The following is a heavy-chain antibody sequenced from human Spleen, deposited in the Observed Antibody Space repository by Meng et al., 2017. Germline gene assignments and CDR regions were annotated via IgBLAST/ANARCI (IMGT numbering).Heavy chain of an antibody. D-gene: IGHD4-11*01. CDR2: INHSGST. CDR3: ARGPTTMAHDFDY. V-gene: IGHV4-39*02. Sequence: QRQPRGPGPGRVEASGTLSLTCTVSGGSIRRSSHYWSWIRQPPGKGLEWIGEINHSGSTNYNPSLESRATISVDTSQNNLSLKLSSVTAADSAVYYCARGPTTMAHDFDYWGQGTLVTVSS. CDR1: GGSIRRSSHY. J-gene: IGHJ4*02.